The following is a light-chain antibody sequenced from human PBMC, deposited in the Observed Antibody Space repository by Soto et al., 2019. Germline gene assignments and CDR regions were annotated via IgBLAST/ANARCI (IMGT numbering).Light chain of an antibody. Sequence: EIVLTQSPATLSVSQGERATLSCRASQSITRNLAWYQQSPGQAPRLLIYGASTRATGIPARFSGSGSGTEFTLTINSLQSEDFAVYYCQQYNNWPRWTFGQGTKVDIK. CDR2: GAS. CDR3: QQYNNWPRWT. V-gene: IGKV3-15*01. J-gene: IGKJ1*01. CDR1: QSITRN.